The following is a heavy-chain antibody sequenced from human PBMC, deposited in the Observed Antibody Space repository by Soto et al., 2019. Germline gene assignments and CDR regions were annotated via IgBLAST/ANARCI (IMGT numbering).Heavy chain of an antibody. CDR1: GFTFSNAW. D-gene: IGHD3-10*01. V-gene: IGHV3-15*01. J-gene: IGHJ6*02. Sequence: SLRLSCAASGFTFSNAWMSWVRQAPGKGLEWVGRIKSKTDGGTTDYAAPVKGRFTISRDDSKNTLYLQMNSLKTEDTAVYYCTTDRKRSITMVRGDPTQRYYYYGMDVWGQGTTVTVSS. CDR2: IKSKTDGGTT. CDR3: TTDRKRSITMVRGDPTQRYYYYGMDV.